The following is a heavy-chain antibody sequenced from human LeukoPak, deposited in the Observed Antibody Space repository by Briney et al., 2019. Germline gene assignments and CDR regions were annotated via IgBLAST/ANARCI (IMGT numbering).Heavy chain of an antibody. J-gene: IGHJ3*02. D-gene: IGHD3-16*02. CDR1: GYIFTSYG. CDR2: ISAYNGNT. CDR3: ARGMGELSLFDAFDI. Sequence: ASVKVSCKASGYIFTSYGISWVRQAPGQGLEWMGWISAYNGNTNYAQKLQGRVTMTTDTSTSTAYMELRSLRSDDTAVYYCARGMGELSLFDAFDIWGQGTMVTVSS. V-gene: IGHV1-18*01.